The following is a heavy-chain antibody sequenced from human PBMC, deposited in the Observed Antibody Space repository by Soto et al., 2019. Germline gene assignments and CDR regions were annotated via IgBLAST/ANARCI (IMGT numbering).Heavy chain of an antibody. CDR3: ARGWLESYFDY. CDR1: GYTFTSYA. CDR2: INAGNGNT. J-gene: IGHJ4*02. V-gene: IGHV1-3*01. D-gene: IGHD3-10*01. Sequence: DSVRVSCKASGYTFTSYAMHWVRQAPGQRLEWMGWINAGNGNTKYSQKFQGRVTITRDTSASTAYMELSTLRSEDTAVYYCARGWLESYFDYWGQGPLVTVSA.